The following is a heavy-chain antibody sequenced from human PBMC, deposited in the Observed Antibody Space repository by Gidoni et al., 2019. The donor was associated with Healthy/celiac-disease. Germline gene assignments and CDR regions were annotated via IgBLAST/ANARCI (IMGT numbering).Heavy chain of an antibody. J-gene: IGHJ6*02. CDR3: ARPGGTAMVYGMDV. V-gene: IGHV4-39*01. CDR2: IYYSGSP. Sequence: QLQLQESGPGLVKPSETLSLTCTVSGGSISSSSYYWGWIRQPPGKGLEWIGSIYYSGSPYSNPSLKSRVTISVDTSKNQFSLKLSSVTAADTAVYYCARPGGTAMVYGMDVWGQGTTVTVSS. CDR1: GGSISSSSYY. D-gene: IGHD5-18*01.